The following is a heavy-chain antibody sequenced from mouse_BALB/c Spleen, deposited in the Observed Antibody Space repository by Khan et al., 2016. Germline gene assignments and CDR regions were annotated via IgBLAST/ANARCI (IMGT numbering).Heavy chain of an antibody. V-gene: IGHV3-2*02. CDR2: LGYSGRT. D-gene: IGHD2-2*01. J-gene: IGHJ3*01. Sequence: EVQLVESGPGLVKPSQSLSLTCTVTGYSITSDYAWNWIRQFPGNKLEWIGYLGYSGRTSSNPSLQSHISITRHTSKNQVFLHLHSVTTEDTATYYCAKEGDYGYDSWCPYWGQGTLVTVSA. CDR3: AKEGDYGYDSWCPY. CDR1: GYSITSDYA.